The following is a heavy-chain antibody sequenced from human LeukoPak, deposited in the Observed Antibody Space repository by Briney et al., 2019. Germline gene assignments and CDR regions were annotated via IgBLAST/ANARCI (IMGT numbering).Heavy chain of an antibody. D-gene: IGHD6-13*01. CDR3: AGGEKQLAQGMDV. Sequence: SETLSLTCAVYGGSFSGYYWSWIRQPPGKGLEWIGEINHSGSTNYNPSLKSRVTISVDTSKNQFSLKLSSVTAADTAVYYCAGGEKQLAQGMDVWGQGTTVTVSS. V-gene: IGHV4-34*01. J-gene: IGHJ6*02. CDR2: INHSGST. CDR1: GGSFSGYY.